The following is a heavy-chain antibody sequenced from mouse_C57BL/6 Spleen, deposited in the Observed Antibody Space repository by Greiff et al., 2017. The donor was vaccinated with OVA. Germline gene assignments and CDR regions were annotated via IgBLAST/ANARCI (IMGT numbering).Heavy chain of an antibody. CDR3: ARIHYYGSSYVPDY. D-gene: IGHD1-1*01. CDR1: GYTFTSYW. Sequence: QVQLQQPGAELVKPGASVKLSCKASGYTFTSYWMQWVKQRPGQGLEWIGEIDPSDSYTNYNQKFKGKATLTVDTSSSTAYMQLSSLTSEDSAVYYCARIHYYGSSYVPDYWGQGTTLTVSS. CDR2: IDPSDSYT. J-gene: IGHJ2*01. V-gene: IGHV1-50*01.